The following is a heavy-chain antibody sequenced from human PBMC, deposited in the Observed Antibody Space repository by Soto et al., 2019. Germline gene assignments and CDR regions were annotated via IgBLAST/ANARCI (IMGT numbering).Heavy chain of an antibody. CDR3: AKTDRKLPLWFTIGDV. D-gene: IGHD3-10*01. CDR1: GFTFSSYG. V-gene: IGHV3-30*18. CDR2: ISYDGNNK. J-gene: IGHJ6*02. Sequence: QVQLVESGGGVVQPGRSLRLSCAASGFTFSSYGMHWVRQAPGKGLEWVAVISYDGNNKYYADSVKGRFTISRDNSKNTLYLQMSRLRAEDTAAYYCAKTDRKLPLWFTIGDVWGQGTTVTVSS.